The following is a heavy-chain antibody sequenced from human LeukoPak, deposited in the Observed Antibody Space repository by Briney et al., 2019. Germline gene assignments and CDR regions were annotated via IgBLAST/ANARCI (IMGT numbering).Heavy chain of an antibody. V-gene: IGHV3-48*01. J-gene: IGHJ4*02. Sequence: PGGSLRLSCVASGFTFSSYSMNWVRQAPGKGLEWVAYISKSITRTHYADSVEGRFIISRDNAKNSLYLQMSSLRAEDTAVYYCAKAVVVVAATPLFDYWGQGTLVTVSS. D-gene: IGHD2-15*01. CDR1: GFTFSSYS. CDR2: ISKSITRT. CDR3: AKAVVVVAATPLFDY.